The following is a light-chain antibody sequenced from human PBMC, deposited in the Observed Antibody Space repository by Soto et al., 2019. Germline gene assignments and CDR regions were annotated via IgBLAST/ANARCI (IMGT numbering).Light chain of an antibody. CDR1: QSVSSSY. V-gene: IGKV3-20*01. CDR2: GAS. J-gene: IGKJ2*01. Sequence: EIVLTQSPGTLSLSPGERATLSCRASQSVSSSYLAWYQQKPGQAPRLLIYGASMRATGIPDRFSGSGSGTDFILTISRLEPEYYAVYYCQQFGNSPYTFGQGTRLEIK. CDR3: QQFGNSPYT.